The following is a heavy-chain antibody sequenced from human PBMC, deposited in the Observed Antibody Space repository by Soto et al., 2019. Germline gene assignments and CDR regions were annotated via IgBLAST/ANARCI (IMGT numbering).Heavy chain of an antibody. CDR3: AHSELPPDYDFWSGYHLFYY. CDR2: IYWNDDK. CDR1: GFSLSTSGVG. Sequence: SGPTLVNPTQTLTLTCTFSGFSLSTSGVGVGWIRQPPGKALEWLALIYWNDDKRYSPSLKSRLTITKDTSKNQVVLTMTNMDPVDTATYYCAHSELPPDYDFWSGYHLFYYWGQGTLVTVAS. D-gene: IGHD3-3*01. J-gene: IGHJ4*02. V-gene: IGHV2-5*01.